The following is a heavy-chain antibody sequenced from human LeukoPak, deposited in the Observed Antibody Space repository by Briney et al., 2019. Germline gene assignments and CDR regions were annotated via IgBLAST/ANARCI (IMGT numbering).Heavy chain of an antibody. CDR1: GGSISSSNYY. CDR2: IYYSGNT. V-gene: IGHV4-39*07. D-gene: IGHD6-13*01. J-gene: IGHJ4*02. Sequence: SETLSLTCTVSGGSISSSNYYWGWIRQPPGKGLEWIGSIYYSGNTYYNPSLKSRVTLSLDTSKNQFSLRLNFVTAADTSIYFCARGRSSSSWFNLAGRGPFYYFDYWGQGNLVTVSS. CDR3: ARGRSSSSWFNLAGRGPFYYFDY.